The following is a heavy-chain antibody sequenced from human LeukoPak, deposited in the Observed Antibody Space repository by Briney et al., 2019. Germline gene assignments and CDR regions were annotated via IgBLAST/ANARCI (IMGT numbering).Heavy chain of an antibody. CDR1: GGSISSSSYY. CDR3: ARESRPYYYVSSGYYLRGWFDP. CDR2: IYYSGCT. V-gene: IGHV4-39*07. J-gene: IGHJ5*02. Sequence: PSETLSLTCTVSGGSISSSSYYWGWIRQPPGKGLEWIGSIYYSGCTYYNPSLKSRVTISVDTSKNQFSLKLSSVTAADTAVYYCARESRPYYYVSSGYYLRGWFDPWGQGTLVTVSS. D-gene: IGHD3-22*01.